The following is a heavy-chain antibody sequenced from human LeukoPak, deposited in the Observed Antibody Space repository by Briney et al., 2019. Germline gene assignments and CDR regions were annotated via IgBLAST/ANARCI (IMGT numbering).Heavy chain of an antibody. CDR2: ISPTGSTT. CDR1: GFTFSNAW. V-gene: IGHV3-74*01. CDR3: ARGPNSNWSGLDF. J-gene: IGHJ4*02. D-gene: IGHD6-6*01. Sequence: GGSLRLSCAASGFTFSNAWMHWARQLPGKGLVWVSRISPTGSTTSYADSVKGRFTVSRDNAKNTLYLQVNNLRAEDTAVYYCARGPNSNWSGLDFWGQGTLLTVSS.